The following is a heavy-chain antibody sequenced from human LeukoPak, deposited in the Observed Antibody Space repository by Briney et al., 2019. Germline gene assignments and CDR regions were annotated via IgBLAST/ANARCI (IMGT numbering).Heavy chain of an antibody. CDR2: IYYSGST. V-gene: IGHV4-39*07. Sequence: PSQTLSLTCTVSGGSISSGGYYWGWIRQPPGKGLEWIGSIYYSGSTYYNPSLKSRVTISVDTSKNQFSLKLSSVTAADTAVYYCAREFGGDYVDGGFGSYDYWGQGTLVTVSS. J-gene: IGHJ4*02. D-gene: IGHD4-17*01. CDR3: AREFGGDYVDGGFGSYDY. CDR1: GGSISSGGYY.